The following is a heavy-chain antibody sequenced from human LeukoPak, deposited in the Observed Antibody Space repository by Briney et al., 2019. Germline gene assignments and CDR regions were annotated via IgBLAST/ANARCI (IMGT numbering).Heavy chain of an antibody. CDR2: IHTSGST. CDR1: GGSISSGNYY. D-gene: IGHD6-19*01. V-gene: IGHV4-61*02. CDR3: ACHSGWSGPSE. Sequence: SQTLSLTCTVSGGSISSGNYYWTWMRQPAGKGLEWIGRIHTSGSTNYNPSLKSRVTISIDTSKNQLSLILTFVTAADTAVYYCACHSGWSGPSEWGQGTLVTVSS. J-gene: IGHJ4*02.